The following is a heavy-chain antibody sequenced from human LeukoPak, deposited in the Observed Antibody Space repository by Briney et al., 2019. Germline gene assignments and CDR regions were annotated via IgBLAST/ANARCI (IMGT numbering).Heavy chain of an antibody. V-gene: IGHV3-49*04. CDR1: GFAFDDFA. CDR2: IRRRAYGGAA. J-gene: IGHJ4*02. CDR3: SRNGLVDFDY. Sequence: AGGSLRLSCTTSGFAFDDFAMSWVRQPAGKGQEWVGFIRRRAYGGAAEYAASVKGRFIISRDDSKGIAYLQMNSLKTEDTAVYYCSRNGLVDFDYWGQGSRVIVSP.